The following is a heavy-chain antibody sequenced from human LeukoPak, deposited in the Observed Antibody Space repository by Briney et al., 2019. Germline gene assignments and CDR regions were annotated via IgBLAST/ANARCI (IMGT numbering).Heavy chain of an antibody. CDR2: ISSSGSTI. CDR3: ARAFEDTLIVVGG. V-gene: IGHV3-48*03. D-gene: IGHD3-22*01. J-gene: IGHJ4*02. Sequence: PGGSLRLSCAASGFTFSSYEMNWVRQAPGKGLEWVSYISSSGSTIYYADSVKGRFTISRDNAENSLYLQMNSLRDEDTAVYYCARAFEDTLIVVGGWGQGTLVTVSS. CDR1: GFTFSSYE.